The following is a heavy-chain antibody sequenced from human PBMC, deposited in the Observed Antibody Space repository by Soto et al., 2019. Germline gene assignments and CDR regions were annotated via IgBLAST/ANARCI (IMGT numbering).Heavy chain of an antibody. CDR3: AADLYYYDSSVSPGAFDI. V-gene: IGHV1-58*02. CDR2: IVVGSGNT. J-gene: IGHJ3*02. CDR1: GFTFTSSA. Sequence: ASVKVSCKASGFTFTSSAMQWVRQARGQRLEWIGWIVVGSGNTNYAQKFQERVTITRDMSTSTAYMELSSLRSEDAAVYYCAADLYYYDSSVSPGAFDIWGQGTMVTVSS. D-gene: IGHD3-22*01.